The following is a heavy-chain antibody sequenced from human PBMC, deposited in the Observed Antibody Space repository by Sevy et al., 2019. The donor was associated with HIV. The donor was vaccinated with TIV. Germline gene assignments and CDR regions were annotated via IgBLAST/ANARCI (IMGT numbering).Heavy chain of an antibody. V-gene: IGHV3-48*01. D-gene: IGHD6-6*01. CDR3: ARGSSSSRGGY. J-gene: IGHJ4*02. CDR1: GFSLSSYS. Sequence: GGSLRLSCAASGFSLSSYSMNWVRQAPGKGLEWVSYIRSDGSTIYYADSVKGRFTISRDNAKNSLYLQMNSLRAEDTAIYYCARGSSSSRGGYWGQGSLVTVSS. CDR2: IRSDGSTI.